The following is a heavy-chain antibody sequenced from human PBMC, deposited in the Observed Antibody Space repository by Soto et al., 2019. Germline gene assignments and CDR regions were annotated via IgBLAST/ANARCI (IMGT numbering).Heavy chain of an antibody. CDR1: GGSISSYY. J-gene: IGHJ6*02. Sequence: SETLSLTCTVSGGSISSYYWSWIRQPPGKGLEWIGYIYYSGSTNYNPSLKSRITISVDTSKNQFSLKLSSVTAADTAVYYCASYPHYYYGMDVWGQGTTVTVSS. CDR3: ASYPHYYYGMDV. V-gene: IGHV4-59*08. CDR2: IYYSGST.